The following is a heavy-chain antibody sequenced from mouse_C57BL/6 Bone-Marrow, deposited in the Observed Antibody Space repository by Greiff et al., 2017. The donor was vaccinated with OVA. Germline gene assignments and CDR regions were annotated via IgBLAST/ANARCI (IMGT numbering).Heavy chain of an antibody. J-gene: IGHJ3*01. V-gene: IGHV1-81*01. D-gene: IGHD2-4*01. CDR2: IYPRSGNT. CDR1: GYTFTSYG. CDR3: AREGGFYYDYDALAY. Sequence: VQLQQSGAELARPGASVKLSCKASGYTFTSYGISWVKQRTGQGLEWIGEIYPRSGNTYYNEKFKGKATLTADKSSSTAYMELRSLTSEDSAVYFCAREGGFYYDYDALAYWGQGTLVTVSA.